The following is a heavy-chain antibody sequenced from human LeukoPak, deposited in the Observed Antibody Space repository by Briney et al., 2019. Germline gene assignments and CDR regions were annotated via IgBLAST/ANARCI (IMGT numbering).Heavy chain of an antibody. CDR1: GFTVSSND. J-gene: IGHJ4*02. CDR3: ARLGTKEFDY. V-gene: IGHV4-59*08. Sequence: GSLRLSCAASGFTVSSNDMSWVRQAPGKGLEWIGYIYYSGSTNYNPSLKSRVTISVDTSKNQFSLKLSSVTAADTAVYYCARLGTKEFDYWGQGTLVTVSS. CDR2: IYYSGST. D-gene: IGHD1-14*01.